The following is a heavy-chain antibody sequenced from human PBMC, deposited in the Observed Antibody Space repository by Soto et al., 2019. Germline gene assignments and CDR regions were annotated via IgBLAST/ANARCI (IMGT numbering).Heavy chain of an antibody. CDR1: GFTFSSYW. CDR3: ATGPDSRVFYHYSGMDV. V-gene: IGHV3-74*01. J-gene: IGHJ6*02. D-gene: IGHD2-15*01. Sequence: EVQLVESGGGLVQPGGSLRLSCAASGFTFSSYWMHWVRQAPGKGLVWVSRINSDGSSTSYADSVKGRFTISRDNAKNTLYLPMTPLRADDSAVSSCATGPDSRVFYHYSGMDVWGQGTTFTVSS. CDR2: INSDGSST.